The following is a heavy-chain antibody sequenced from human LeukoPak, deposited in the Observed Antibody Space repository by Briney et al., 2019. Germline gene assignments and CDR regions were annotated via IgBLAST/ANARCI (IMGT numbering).Heavy chain of an antibody. CDR2: IKHDGSEE. V-gene: IGHV3-7*01. Sequence: GGSLRLSCAASGFTFSIYWMTWVRQAPGKGLEWVAKIKHDGSEEYYVDSVKGRLTISRDNAKNSLYLQMNSLRAEDTAVYYCARDSRDYWGQGTLVTVSS. J-gene: IGHJ4*02. CDR1: GFTFSIYW. CDR3: ARDSRDY.